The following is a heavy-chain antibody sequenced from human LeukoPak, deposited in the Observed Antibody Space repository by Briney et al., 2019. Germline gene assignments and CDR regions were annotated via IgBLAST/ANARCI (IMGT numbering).Heavy chain of an antibody. CDR3: ARDAAYFDSSGYYPDPLDY. J-gene: IGHJ4*02. Sequence: GGSLRLSCAASGFSFSAYNINWVRQAPGKGLEWVSCISPSGDHRYYADSVRGRFTISRDNAKNSVYLQMNSLRAEDTAVNYCARDAAYFDSSGYYPDPLDYWGQGTLVSVSS. CDR2: ISPSGDHR. V-gene: IGHV3-21*01. D-gene: IGHD3-22*01. CDR1: GFSFSAYN.